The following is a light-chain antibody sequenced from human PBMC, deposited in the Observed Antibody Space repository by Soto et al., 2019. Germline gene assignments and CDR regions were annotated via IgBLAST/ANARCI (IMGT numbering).Light chain of an antibody. CDR2: CAS. Sequence: IVLTQYPGTLSLSPGERASLACRASQAVXSVHLAWYQHKPGQAPSLLXYCASRRATGGPDRFSGSGSATDFTRTISRLEPEYCAVYYCQQYENAMWTVGQGTKVDIK. CDR1: QAVXSVH. J-gene: IGKJ1*01. CDR3: QQYENAMWT. V-gene: IGKV3-20*01.